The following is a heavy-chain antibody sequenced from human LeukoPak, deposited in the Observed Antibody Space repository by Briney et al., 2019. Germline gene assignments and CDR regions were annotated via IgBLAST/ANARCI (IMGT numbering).Heavy chain of an antibody. Sequence: PSGTLSLTCAVYGGSFSGYYWGWIRQPPGKGLEWIGGVYYTGTTYSNPSLKSRVTISVDTSKNQFSLRLSSVTAADTAVYYCARHVSVAVTNFFDYWGQGTLVTVSS. D-gene: IGHD6-19*01. CDR3: ARHVSVAVTNFFDY. V-gene: IGHV4-34*01. CDR2: VYYTGTT. CDR1: GGSFSGYY. J-gene: IGHJ4*02.